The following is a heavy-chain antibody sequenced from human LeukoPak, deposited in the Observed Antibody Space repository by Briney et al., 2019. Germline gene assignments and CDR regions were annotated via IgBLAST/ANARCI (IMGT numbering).Heavy chain of an antibody. V-gene: IGHV3-33*01. Sequence: GGSLRLSCAASGFTFRSYAMHWVRQAPGKGLEWVAVMWYDGSNKYHADSVKGRFTISRDNSKNTLYLQMNSLRAEDTAVYYCARDADYGDYGLDYWGQGTLVTVSS. CDR3: ARDADYGDYGLDY. D-gene: IGHD4-17*01. CDR2: MWYDGSNK. J-gene: IGHJ4*02. CDR1: GFTFRSYA.